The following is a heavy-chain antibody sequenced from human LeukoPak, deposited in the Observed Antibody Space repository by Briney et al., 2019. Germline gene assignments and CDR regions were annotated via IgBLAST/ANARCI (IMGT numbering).Heavy chain of an antibody. J-gene: IGHJ4*02. CDR2: IYYSGTT. V-gene: IGHV4-31*03. Sequence: TLSLTCTVSGGSITSGGYYWSWIRQLPGKGLEWIGYIYYSGTTSYNPSLKSRLTISLDTSENQFSLKLSSVTAADTAVYYCARGSTGDKSNNRGQGTLVTVSS. CDR3: ARGSTGDKSNN. D-gene: IGHD7-27*01. CDR1: GGSITSGGYY.